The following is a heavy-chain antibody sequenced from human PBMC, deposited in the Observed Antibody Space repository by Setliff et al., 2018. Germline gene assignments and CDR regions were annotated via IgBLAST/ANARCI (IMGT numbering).Heavy chain of an antibody. CDR1: GFTISGYA. V-gene: IGHV3-23*05. CDR2: IKDSDYST. CDR3: AKDPNGDFFGAFDS. D-gene: IGHD4-17*01. Sequence: PGESLKISCVGSGFTISGYAMTWVRQVPGKGLEWISSIKDSDYSTYYADSVKGRFTISRDNSKNTLYLQMNGLRAEDSALYYCAKDPNGDFFGAFDSWGRGTLVTVSS. J-gene: IGHJ5*01.